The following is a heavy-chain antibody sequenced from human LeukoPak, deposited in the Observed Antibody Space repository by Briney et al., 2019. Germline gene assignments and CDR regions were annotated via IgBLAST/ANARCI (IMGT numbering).Heavy chain of an antibody. CDR1: GFPFSSYG. CDR2: ISYDGSNK. Sequence: PGRSLRLSCAASGFPFSSYGMHWVRQAPGKGLEWVALISYDGSNKYYADSVKGRFTISRDSAKNTLYLQMSSLRAGDTAVYYCVKGTIVVPLVPIPPLDYWGQGTLVTVSS. V-gene: IGHV3-30*18. CDR3: VKGTIVVPLVPIPPLDY. J-gene: IGHJ4*02. D-gene: IGHD3-22*01.